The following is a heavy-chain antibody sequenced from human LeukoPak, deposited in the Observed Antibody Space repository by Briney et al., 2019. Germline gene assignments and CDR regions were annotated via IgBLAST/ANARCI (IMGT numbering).Heavy chain of an antibody. D-gene: IGHD2-15*01. CDR1: GFTFSSYA. CDR2: ISGSGGST. V-gene: IGHV3-23*01. J-gene: IGHJ4*02. Sequence: GGSLRLSCAASGFTFSSYAMSWVRQAPGKGLEWVSAISGSGGSTYYADSVKGRFTISRDNFKNTLYLQVNSLRAEDTAVYYCATQGIVVVVAATGEDYWGQGTLVTVSS. CDR3: ATQGIVVVVAATGEDY.